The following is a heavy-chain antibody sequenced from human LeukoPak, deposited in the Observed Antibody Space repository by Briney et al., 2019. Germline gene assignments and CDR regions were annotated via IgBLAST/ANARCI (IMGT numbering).Heavy chain of an antibody. Sequence: GGSLRLSCAASGFTVSSNYMSWVRQAAGKGLEWVANIKQDGSEKYYVDSVKGRFTISRDNAKNSLYLQMNSLRAEDTAVYYCARVKTMVPQDYWGQGTLVTVSS. CDR1: GFTVSSNY. CDR3: ARVKTMVPQDY. D-gene: IGHD3-10*01. J-gene: IGHJ4*02. V-gene: IGHV3-7*01. CDR2: IKQDGSEK.